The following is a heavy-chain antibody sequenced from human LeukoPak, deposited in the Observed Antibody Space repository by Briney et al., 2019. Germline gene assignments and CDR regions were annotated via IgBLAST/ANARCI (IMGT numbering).Heavy chain of an antibody. V-gene: IGHV3-23*01. D-gene: IGHD3-16*01. J-gene: IGHJ4*02. CDR3: AKNWGDD. Sequence: GGSLRLSCAASGLSFSTFGMTWVRQAPGKGLEWVSAISGSAVVTYYADSVKGRFTVSRDNSKNTLYLQMNSLRAEDTAIYYCAKNWGDDWGQGNLVTVSS. CDR1: GLSFSTFG. CDR2: ISGSAVVT.